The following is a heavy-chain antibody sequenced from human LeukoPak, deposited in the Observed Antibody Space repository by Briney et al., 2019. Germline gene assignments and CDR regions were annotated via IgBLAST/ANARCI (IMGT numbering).Heavy chain of an antibody. CDR3: PVASRGCRGPGFDP. Sequence: GGSLRLSCAASGFIFSSYEMNWVRQAPGKGLEWISYIVGGSGHTIYYADSVKGRFTISRDTAKKSLYLQMTSLRAEDTAIYYCPVASRGCRGPGFDPWGQGILVTVSS. CDR2: IVGGSGHTI. J-gene: IGHJ5*02. CDR1: GFIFSSYE. D-gene: IGHD3-22*01. V-gene: IGHV3-48*03.